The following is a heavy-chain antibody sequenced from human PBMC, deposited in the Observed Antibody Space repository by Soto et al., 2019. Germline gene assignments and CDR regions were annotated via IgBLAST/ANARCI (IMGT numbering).Heavy chain of an antibody. D-gene: IGHD6-13*01. J-gene: IGHJ4*02. CDR3: ARGSIAAAGLFDY. CDR2: ISYDGSNK. V-gene: IGHV3-30-3*01. Sequence: QVQLVESGGGVVQPGRSLRLSCAASGFTFSSYAMHWVRQAPGKGLEWVAVISYDGSNKYYADSVKGRFTISRDNSKNTLYLQMNSLRAEDTAVYYCARGSIAAAGLFDYWAQGTLVTVSS. CDR1: GFTFSSYA.